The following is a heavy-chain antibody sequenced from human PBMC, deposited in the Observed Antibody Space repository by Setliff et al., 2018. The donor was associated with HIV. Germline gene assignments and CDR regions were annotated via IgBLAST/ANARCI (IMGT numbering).Heavy chain of an antibody. CDR3: ARTLRAAAMGYFDY. Sequence: SETLSLTCTVSGGSISSGGYYWSWIRQHPGKGLEWIGYIYYSGSTYYNPSLKSRVTISVDTSKNQFSLKLTSVTAADTAVYYCARTLRAAAMGYFDYWAQGSLVTVSS. CDR1: GGSISSGGYY. J-gene: IGHJ4*02. V-gene: IGHV4-31*03. CDR2: IYYSGST. D-gene: IGHD5-18*01.